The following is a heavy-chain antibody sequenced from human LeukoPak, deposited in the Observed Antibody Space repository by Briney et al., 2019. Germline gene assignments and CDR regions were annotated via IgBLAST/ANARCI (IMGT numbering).Heavy chain of an antibody. CDR1: GFTFNSYS. CDR3: ARVGATDPYFDY. CDR2: TSSTSSHI. V-gene: IGHV3-21*01. D-gene: IGHD1-26*01. J-gene: IGHJ4*02. Sequence: GGSLRLSCAASGFTFNSYSMNWVRQAPGKGLEWVSSTSSTSSHIYYADSVKGRLTISRDNAKNSLYLQMNSLRAEDTAVYYCARVGATDPYFDYWGQGTLVTVSS.